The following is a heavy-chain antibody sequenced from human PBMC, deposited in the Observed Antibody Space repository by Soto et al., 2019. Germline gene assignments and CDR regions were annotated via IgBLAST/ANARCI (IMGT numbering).Heavy chain of an antibody. Sequence: QAQLVQSRAEVKKPGASVKVSCRASGYTFTSYGYAWVRQAPGQGLEWMGWISAYNGDTNYAQKFQDRVTLTTDTSTTTAYMELRNLGSDDTAVYYCARSGAYCTSITCLFDSFWGLGTLVTVSS. J-gene: IGHJ4*02. V-gene: IGHV1-18*01. CDR3: ARSGAYCTSITCLFDSF. D-gene: IGHD2-8*01. CDR2: ISAYNGDT. CDR1: GYTFTSYG.